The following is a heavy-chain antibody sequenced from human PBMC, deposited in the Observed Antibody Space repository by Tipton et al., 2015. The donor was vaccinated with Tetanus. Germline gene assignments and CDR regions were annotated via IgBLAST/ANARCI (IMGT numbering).Heavy chain of an antibody. CDR3: ARIGWPQQNKPAFDL. V-gene: IGHV4-61*01. Sequence: TLSLTCTVSGGSVSSGSYFWSWIRQPPGKGLQWIGYIYYSGPTNYNPSLKSRVTISVDTSKNQFSLNLTSVTAADTAVYYCARIGWPQQNKPAFDLWGQGTMVTVSP. J-gene: IGHJ3*01. CDR2: IYYSGPT. D-gene: IGHD6-19*01. CDR1: GGSVSSGSYF.